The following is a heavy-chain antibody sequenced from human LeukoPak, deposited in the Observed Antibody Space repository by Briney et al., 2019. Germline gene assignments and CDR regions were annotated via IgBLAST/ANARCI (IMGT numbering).Heavy chain of an antibody. CDR3: ARDLGYSGFDWAP. D-gene: IGHD5-12*01. CDR1: GYSISSGYY. CDR2: IHSSGNT. Sequence: SATLSLTCTVSGYSISSGYYWGWIRQPPGKRLEWVGSIHSSGNTYYNPTLKSRVTISVDTSKNQFSLNLTSVTAADAAVYYCARDLGYSGFDWAPWGQGTLVTVSS. V-gene: IGHV4-38-2*02. J-gene: IGHJ5*02.